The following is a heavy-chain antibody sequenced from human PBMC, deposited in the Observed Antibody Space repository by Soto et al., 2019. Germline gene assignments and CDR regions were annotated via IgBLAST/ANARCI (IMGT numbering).Heavy chain of an antibody. CDR1: GFTFSSYS. CDR2: ISSSSSYI. CDR3: ARDPLSIVVVVASSIGMDV. Sequence: GGSLRLSCAASGFTFSSYSMNWVRQAPGKGLEWVSSISSSSSYIYYVDSVKGRFTISRDNVKNSLYLQMNSLRAEGTAVDYCARDPLSIVVVVASSIGMDVWGQGTTVTVSS. V-gene: IGHV3-21*01. J-gene: IGHJ6*02. D-gene: IGHD2-15*01.